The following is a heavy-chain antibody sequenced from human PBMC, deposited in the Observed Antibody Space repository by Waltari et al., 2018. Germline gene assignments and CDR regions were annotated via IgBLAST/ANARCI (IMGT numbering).Heavy chain of an antibody. J-gene: IGHJ5*02. CDR1: GNSLSDNY. CDR3: ARRSGHCDGTTCSAGWFDP. V-gene: IGHV1-69-2*01. CDR2: MDPEDGET. Sequence: EIRLLQSGAEVKKPGATVKISCKASGNSLSDNYLPWVQQVPGKGLEWIGRMDPEDGETIYAEKCEDRVNLTADLATETAYLELSRLSADDTATYYCARRSGHCDGTTCSAGWFDPWGQGTLVKVSS. D-gene: IGHD2-2*01.